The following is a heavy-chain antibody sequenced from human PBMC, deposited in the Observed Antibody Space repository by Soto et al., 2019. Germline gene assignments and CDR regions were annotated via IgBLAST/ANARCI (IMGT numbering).Heavy chain of an antibody. CDR2: IWYDGSNK. CDR3: AREGRERFLEWLSSYYYYYMDV. Sequence: GGSLRLSCAASGFTFSSYGMHWVRQAPGKGLEWVAVIWYDGSNKYYADSVKGRFTISRDNSKNTLYLQMNSLRAEDTAVYYCAREGRERFLEWLSSYYYYYMDVWGKGTTVTVSS. D-gene: IGHD3-3*01. V-gene: IGHV3-33*01. J-gene: IGHJ6*03. CDR1: GFTFSSYG.